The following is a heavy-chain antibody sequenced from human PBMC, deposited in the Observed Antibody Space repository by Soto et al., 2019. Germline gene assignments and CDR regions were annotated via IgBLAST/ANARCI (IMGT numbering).Heavy chain of an antibody. CDR3: ARSELELRI. Sequence: SETLSLTCAVYGGSFSGYFWSWFRQPPGMRPEWIGEINHRGKSNYHPSLKSRVTISVDTSKNQFSLKLSSVTAADTAVYYCARSELELRIWGQGTLVTVSS. CDR1: GGSFSGYF. J-gene: IGHJ4*02. V-gene: IGHV4-34*01. D-gene: IGHD1-7*01. CDR2: INHRGKS.